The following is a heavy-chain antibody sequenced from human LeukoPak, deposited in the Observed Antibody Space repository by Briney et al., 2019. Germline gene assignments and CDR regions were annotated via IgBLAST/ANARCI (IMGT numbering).Heavy chain of an antibody. J-gene: IGHJ4*02. V-gene: IGHV4-59*12. CDR2: IYYSGST. D-gene: IGHD2-21*01. Sequence: SETLSLTCTVSGGSISSYYWSWIRQPPGKGLEWIGYIYYSGSTSYNPSLKSRVTISVDTSKNQFSLKLSSVTAADTAVYYCARVVEGIHTNGGQEPLVTVSS. CDR3: ARVVEGIHTN. CDR1: GGSISSYY.